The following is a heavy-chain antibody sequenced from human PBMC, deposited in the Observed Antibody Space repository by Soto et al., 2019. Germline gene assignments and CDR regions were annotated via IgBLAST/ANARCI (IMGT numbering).Heavy chain of an antibody. Sequence: ASVKVSCKASGGIFSSYAISWLRQAPGQGLEWMGAVIPILGQAYYAQNLQDRVTITADESTRTTYMELSSLRSEDTAVYFCARVGGVGAPPGADYWGQGTLVTVSS. V-gene: IGHV1-69*13. D-gene: IGHD1-26*01. CDR2: VIPILGQA. CDR1: GGIFSSYA. J-gene: IGHJ4*02. CDR3: ARVGGVGAPPGADY.